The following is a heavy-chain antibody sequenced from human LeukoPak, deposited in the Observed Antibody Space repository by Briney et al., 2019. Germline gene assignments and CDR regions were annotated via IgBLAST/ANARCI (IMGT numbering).Heavy chain of an antibody. CDR1: GGSISSSSYY. Sequence: PSETLSLTCTVSGGSISSSSYYWGWIRQPPGKGLEWIGSICYSGSTYYNPSLKSRVTISVDTSKNQFSLKLSSVTAADTAVYYCARVFFGDGYKPSWVVDYWGQGTLVTVSS. V-gene: IGHV4-39*07. J-gene: IGHJ4*02. CDR3: ARVFFGDGYKPSWVVDY. CDR2: ICYSGST. D-gene: IGHD5-24*01.